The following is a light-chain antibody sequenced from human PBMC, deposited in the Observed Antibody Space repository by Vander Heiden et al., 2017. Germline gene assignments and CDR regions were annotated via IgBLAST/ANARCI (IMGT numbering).Light chain of an antibody. CDR2: SAS. Sequence: RVTITCRASKSISSYLNWYQQKPGKAPKVLIYSASSLQSGVPSRFSGSGSGTDFTLTISRLQPEDFATYYCHQSDSTPLTFGGGTKVEIK. CDR3: HQSDSTPLT. J-gene: IGKJ4*01. CDR1: KSISSY. V-gene: IGKV1-39*01.